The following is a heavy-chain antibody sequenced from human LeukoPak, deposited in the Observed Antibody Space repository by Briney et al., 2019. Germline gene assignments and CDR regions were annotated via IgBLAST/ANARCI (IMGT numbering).Heavy chain of an antibody. CDR2: IATAGDT. CDR3: ARDRRGGKGFDP. Sequence: GGSLRLSCAASGFTFSIHDMHWARQATGKGLEWVSGIATAGDTYYSGSVKGRFTISRENARNSLYLQMNSLRAGDTAVYYCARDRRGGKGFDPWGQGPLVTVSS. CDR1: GFTFSIHD. D-gene: IGHD4-23*01. V-gene: IGHV3-13*01. J-gene: IGHJ5*02.